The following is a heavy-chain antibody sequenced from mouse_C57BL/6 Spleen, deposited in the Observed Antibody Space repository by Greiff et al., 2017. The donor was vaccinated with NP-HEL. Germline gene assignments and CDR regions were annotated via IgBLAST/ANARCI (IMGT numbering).Heavy chain of an antibody. CDR1: GYTFTSYW. V-gene: IGHV1-59*01. J-gene: IGHJ2*01. D-gene: IGHD2-3*01. CDR3: AREGDGYCDY. CDR2: IDPSDSYT. Sequence: VQLQQPGAELVRPGTSVKLSCKASGYTFTSYWMHWVKQRPGQGLEWIGVIDPSDSYTNYNQKFKGKATLTVDTSSSTAYMQLSSLTSEDSAVYYCAREGDGYCDYWGQGTTLTVSS.